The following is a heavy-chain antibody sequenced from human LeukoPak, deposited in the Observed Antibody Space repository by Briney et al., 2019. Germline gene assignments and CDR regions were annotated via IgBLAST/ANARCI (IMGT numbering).Heavy chain of an antibody. V-gene: IGHV3-21*01. Sequence: GGSLRLSCAASGFTFSSYAMSWVRQAPGKGLEWVSSISSSSSYMYYADSVKGRFTISRDNAKNSLYLQMNSLRAEDTAVYYCARGDFDYWGQGTLVTVSS. J-gene: IGHJ4*02. CDR2: ISSSSSYM. CDR1: GFTFSSYA. CDR3: ARGDFDY.